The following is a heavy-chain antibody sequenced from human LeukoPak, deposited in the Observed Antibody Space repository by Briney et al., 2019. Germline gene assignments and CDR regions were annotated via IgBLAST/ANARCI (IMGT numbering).Heavy chain of an antibody. Sequence: GGSLRLSCSASGFTFKKYAMHWVRQAPGKGMEYVSAINSNGGRTYYADSVKGRFTISRDNSKNTLFLQMSSLRVEDTAVYYCVKDLYYDNSGYYSGAFDYWGQGTLVTVSS. CDR3: VKDLYYDNSGYYSGAFDY. CDR1: GFTFKKYA. J-gene: IGHJ4*02. CDR2: INSNGGRT. D-gene: IGHD3-22*01. V-gene: IGHV3-64D*06.